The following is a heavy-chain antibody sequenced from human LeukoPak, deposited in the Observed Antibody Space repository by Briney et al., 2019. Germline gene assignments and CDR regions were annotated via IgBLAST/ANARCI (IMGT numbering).Heavy chain of an antibody. V-gene: IGHV5-51*01. CDR3: ARGVPADY. CDR2: IYPGDSDT. J-gene: IGHJ4*02. Sequence: GESLKISCQGSGYSFTIYWIAWVRQMPGQGLEWMGIIYPGDSDTRYSPSFQGQVTISADKSISTAYLQWNSLKASDTAMYYCARGVPADYWGQGILVTVSS. CDR1: GYSFTIYW. D-gene: IGHD2-2*01.